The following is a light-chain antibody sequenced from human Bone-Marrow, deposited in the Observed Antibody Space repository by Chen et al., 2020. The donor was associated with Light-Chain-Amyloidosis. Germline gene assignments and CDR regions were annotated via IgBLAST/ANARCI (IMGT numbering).Light chain of an antibody. CDR1: SSDVGVYNL. J-gene: IGLJ1*01. CDR3: CSYQGCCNPYV. Sequence: QSALTHPASVSGSPGQSITVHCAGTSSDVGVYNLVSWYQQHPGKAPKLMIYEVTKRPSGVSTRFSGSKSGNTASLTISGLQAEDEADYYCCSYQGCCNPYVFGTGTKVTVL. CDR2: EVT. V-gene: IGLV2-23*02.